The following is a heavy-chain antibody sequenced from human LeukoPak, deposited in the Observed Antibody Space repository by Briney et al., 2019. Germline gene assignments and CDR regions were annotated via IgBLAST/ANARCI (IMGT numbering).Heavy chain of an antibody. J-gene: IGHJ2*01. CDR1: GGSISSYY. V-gene: IGHV4-59*01. Sequence: PSETLSLTCTVSGGSISSYYWSWIRQPPGKGLEWIGYIYYSGSTNYNPSLKSRVTISVDTSKNQFSLKLSSVTAADTAVYYCARFFYYYDSSGYYPTSSYWYFDLWGRGTLVTVSS. CDR3: ARFFYYYDSSGYYPTSSYWYFDL. CDR2: IYYSGST. D-gene: IGHD3-22*01.